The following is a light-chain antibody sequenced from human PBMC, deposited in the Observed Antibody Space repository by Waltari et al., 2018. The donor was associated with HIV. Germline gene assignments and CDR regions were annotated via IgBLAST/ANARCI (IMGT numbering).Light chain of an antibody. CDR2: GAS. Sequence: EIVLTQSPGTLSLSPGERATLSCRASQSVSSSYVAWYQQKPGQAPRLVMYGASSRATGIPDRFSGSGSGTDFTLTIRRLEPEDVAVYYCQHYGSSPFTFGPGTKVDIK. CDR3: QHYGSSPFT. V-gene: IGKV3-20*01. CDR1: QSVSSSY. J-gene: IGKJ3*01.